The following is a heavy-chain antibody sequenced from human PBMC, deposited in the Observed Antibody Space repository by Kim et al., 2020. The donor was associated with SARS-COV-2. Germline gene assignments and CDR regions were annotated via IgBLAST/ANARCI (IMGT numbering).Heavy chain of an antibody. Sequence: DYSVSVKSRITINPDTSKNQFSLQLNSVTPEDTAVYYCAREEVWEQQLVVWGQGTLVTVSS. V-gene: IGHV6-1*01. CDR3: AREEVWEQQLVV. D-gene: IGHD6-13*01. J-gene: IGHJ4*02.